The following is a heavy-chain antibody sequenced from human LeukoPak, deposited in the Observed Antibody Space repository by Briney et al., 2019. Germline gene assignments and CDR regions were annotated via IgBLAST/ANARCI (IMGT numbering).Heavy chain of an antibody. CDR3: ARDYGSGMDC. J-gene: IGHJ4*02. Sequence: GRSLRLSCAASGLTFSSYGMHWVRQAPGKGLEWVAIIWYDGSNKYYADSVKGRFTISRDSSKNTLYLQMNSLRVEDTAVYYCARDYGSGMDCWGQGTLVTVSS. D-gene: IGHD3-3*01. V-gene: IGHV3-33*01. CDR1: GLTFSSYG. CDR2: IWYDGSNK.